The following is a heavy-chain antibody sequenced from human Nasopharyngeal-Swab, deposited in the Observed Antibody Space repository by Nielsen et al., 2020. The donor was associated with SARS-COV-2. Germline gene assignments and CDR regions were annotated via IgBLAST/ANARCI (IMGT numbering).Heavy chain of an antibody. CDR2: IKSKTDGGTT. CDR3: AGDPRLRYFDY. Sequence: WIRQPPGKGLEWVGRIKSKTDGGTTDYAAPVKGRFTISRDNSKNTLYLQMNSLRAEDTAIYYCAGDPRLRYFDYWGQGTLVTVSS. D-gene: IGHD3-16*01. J-gene: IGHJ4*02. V-gene: IGHV3-15*01.